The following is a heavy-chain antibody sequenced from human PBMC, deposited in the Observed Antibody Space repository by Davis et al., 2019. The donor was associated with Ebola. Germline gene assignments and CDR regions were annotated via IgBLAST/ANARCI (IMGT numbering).Heavy chain of an antibody. J-gene: IGHJ4*02. Sequence: MPSETLSLTCAVYGGSFSGYYWSWIRQSPGKGLEWIGEINHSGSTNYNPSLKSRVTISVDTSKNLFSLKLTSVTAADTAVYYCARGDSYYDPTGYYAGPEAPDHWGQGTLVSVSS. CDR2: INHSGST. D-gene: IGHD3-22*01. CDR1: GGSFSGYY. CDR3: ARGDSYYDPTGYYAGPEAPDH. V-gene: IGHV4-34*01.